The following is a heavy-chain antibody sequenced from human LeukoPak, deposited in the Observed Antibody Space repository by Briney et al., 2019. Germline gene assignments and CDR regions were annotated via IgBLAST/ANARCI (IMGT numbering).Heavy chain of an antibody. J-gene: IGHJ4*02. Sequence: GESLKISCKGSGYSFTSYWIGWVRQMPGKGLEWMGIIYPGDSDTRYSPSFQGQVTISADKSISTAYLQWSSLKASDTAMYYCARGEYYYGSGSYYKKFDYWGQGTLVTVSS. V-gene: IGHV5-51*01. CDR2: IYPGDSDT. D-gene: IGHD3-10*01. CDR3: ARGEYYYGSGSYYKKFDY. CDR1: GYSFTSYW.